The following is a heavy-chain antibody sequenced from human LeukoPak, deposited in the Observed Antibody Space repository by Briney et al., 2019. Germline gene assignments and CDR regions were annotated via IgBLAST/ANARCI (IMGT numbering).Heavy chain of an antibody. Sequence: PGRSLRLSCAASGFTFSSYGMYWVRQAPGKGLEWVAVISYDGSNKYYAGSVKGRFTTSRDNSKNTLYLQMNSLRAEDTAVYYCAKDRDFWSGYRYYFDYWGQGTLVTVST. CDR2: ISYDGSNK. CDR3: AKDRDFWSGYRYYFDY. J-gene: IGHJ4*02. V-gene: IGHV3-30*18. D-gene: IGHD3-3*01. CDR1: GFTFSSYG.